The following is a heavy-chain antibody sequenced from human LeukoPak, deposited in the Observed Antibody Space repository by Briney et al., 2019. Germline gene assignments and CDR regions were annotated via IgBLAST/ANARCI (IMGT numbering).Heavy chain of an antibody. J-gene: IGHJ3*02. V-gene: IGHV4-4*07. D-gene: IGHD3-22*01. CDR2: IHTSGSA. CDR3: AESNGYGLIDI. CDR1: GGSISSYY. Sequence: PSETLSLTCTVSGGSISSYYWSWIRQPAGKGLEWIGRIHTSGSANYSPSLKSRVTISVDTSRNQFSLKLNSVTAAGTAVYYCAESNGYGLIDIWGQGTMVTVSS.